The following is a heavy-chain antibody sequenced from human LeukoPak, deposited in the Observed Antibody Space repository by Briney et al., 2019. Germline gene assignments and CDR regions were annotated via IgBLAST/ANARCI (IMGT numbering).Heavy chain of an antibody. CDR2: ITIDGNYE. D-gene: IGHD7-27*01. J-gene: IGHJ4*02. CDR3: ARDSITGDNSLDF. Sequence: SGGSLRLSCAASGFTFSTSGMHWVRQAPGKGLEWLAVITIDGNYEKYAHAVTGPLTISRDNSKNTLYLQMNSLSAEDKAVYYCARDSITGDNSLDFWGRGTLVTVSS. CDR1: GFTFSTSG. V-gene: IGHV3-33*05.